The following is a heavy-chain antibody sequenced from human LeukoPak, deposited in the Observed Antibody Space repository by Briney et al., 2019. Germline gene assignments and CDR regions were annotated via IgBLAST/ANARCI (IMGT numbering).Heavy chain of an antibody. Sequence: SETLSLTCTVSGGSISSYYWNWIRQPPGKGLEWIGYIYYSGSTKYNPSLKSRVTMSVDTSKNQFSLKLSSVTAANTAVYYCARGEEDTTMVTHWFDPWGQGTLVTVSS. J-gene: IGHJ5*02. CDR3: ARGEEDTTMVTHWFDP. CDR1: GGSISSYY. D-gene: IGHD5-18*01. CDR2: IYYSGST. V-gene: IGHV4-59*01.